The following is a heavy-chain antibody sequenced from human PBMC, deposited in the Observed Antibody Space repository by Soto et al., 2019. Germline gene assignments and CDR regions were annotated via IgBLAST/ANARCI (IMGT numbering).Heavy chain of an antibody. J-gene: IGHJ4*02. D-gene: IGHD6-19*01. CDR2: IFYSGTT. CDR3: ARYLRVAGTDYFDY. Sequence: SETLSLTCTVSGGSLSSSSYYWGWIRQPPGKGLEWIGSIFYSGTTYYNPSLKSRVTVPVDTSKNQFSLKLSSVTTADTAVYYCARYLRVAGTDYFDYWGQGTLVTVSS. CDR1: GGSLSSSSYY. V-gene: IGHV4-39*01.